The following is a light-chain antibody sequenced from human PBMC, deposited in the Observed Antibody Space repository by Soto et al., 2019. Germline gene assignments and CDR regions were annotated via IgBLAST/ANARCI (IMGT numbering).Light chain of an antibody. CDR1: QSVSGNY. V-gene: IGKV3-20*01. J-gene: IGKJ2*01. CDR3: QRYGSSFT. CDR2: GAS. Sequence: EIVLTQSPGTLYLSPGERATLSCRASQSVSGNYLAWYQQKPGQAPRLLFYGASSRATDIPDSFSDSGSGTDFSRTISKLEPEEVAVYYCQRYGSSFTFGQGTKLEIK.